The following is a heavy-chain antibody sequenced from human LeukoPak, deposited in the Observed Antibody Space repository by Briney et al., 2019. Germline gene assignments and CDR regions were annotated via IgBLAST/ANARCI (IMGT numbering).Heavy chain of an antibody. V-gene: IGHV1-46*01. CDR3: ARVPDRITYYHNSSGHFDC. Sequence: ASLKVSCRASGYTFTSYYLHWVRQAPRQGLEWMGVINPSGGSTTYAQKFQGRVTLTRDTSTSTVYMELSSLRSEDTAVYYCARVPDRITYYHNSSGHFDCWGQGTLVTVSS. CDR2: INPSGGST. J-gene: IGHJ4*02. D-gene: IGHD3-22*01. CDR1: GYTFTSYY.